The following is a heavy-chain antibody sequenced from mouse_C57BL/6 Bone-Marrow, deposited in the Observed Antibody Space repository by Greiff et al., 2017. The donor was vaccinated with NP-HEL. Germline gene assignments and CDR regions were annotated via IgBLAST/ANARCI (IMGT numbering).Heavy chain of an antibody. V-gene: IGHV5-9-1*02. CDR2: ISSGGDYI. CDR1: GFTFSSYA. Sequence: DVMLVESGEGLVKPGGSLKLSCAASGFTFSSYAMSWVRQTPEKRLEWVAYISSGGDYIYYADTVKGRFTISRDNARNTLYLQMSSLKSEDTAMYYCTSIYYDYFDYWGQGTTLTVSS. CDR3: TSIYYDYFDY. J-gene: IGHJ2*01. D-gene: IGHD2-4*01.